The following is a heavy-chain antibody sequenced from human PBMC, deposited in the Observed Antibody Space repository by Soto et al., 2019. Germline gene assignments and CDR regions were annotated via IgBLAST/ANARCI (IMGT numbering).Heavy chain of an antibody. CDR1: GGSISSSSYY. CDR3: ARLGAAGKRGYYYGMDV. D-gene: IGHD6-13*01. CDR2: IYYSGST. J-gene: IGHJ6*02. Sequence: SETLSLTCTVSGGSISSSSYYWGWIRQPPGKGLEWIGSIYYSGSTYYNPSLKRRVTISVDTSKNQFSLKLSSVTAADTAVYYCARLGAAGKRGYYYGMDVWGQGTTVTVSS. V-gene: IGHV4-39*01.